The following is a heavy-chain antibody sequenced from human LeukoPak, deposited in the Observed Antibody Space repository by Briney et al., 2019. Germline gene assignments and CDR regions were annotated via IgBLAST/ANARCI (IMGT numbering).Heavy chain of an antibody. J-gene: IGHJ4*02. Sequence: GASVKVSCKASGYTFTSYGISWVRQAPGQGLEWMGGIIPIFGTANYAQKFQGRVTITADESTSTAYMELSSLRSEDTAVYYCARDLNSGSYYGVDYWGQGTLVTVSS. CDR3: ARDLNSGSYYGVDY. CDR2: IIPIFGTA. CDR1: GYTFTSYG. D-gene: IGHD1-26*01. V-gene: IGHV1-69*13.